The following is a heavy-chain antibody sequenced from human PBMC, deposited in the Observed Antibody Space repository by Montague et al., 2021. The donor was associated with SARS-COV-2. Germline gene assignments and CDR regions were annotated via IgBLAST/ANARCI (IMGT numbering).Heavy chain of an antibody. D-gene: IGHD3-10*01. CDR2: IYSSGRT. CDR1: GFTVSSNY. V-gene: IGHV3-53*01. Sequence: SLRLSCAASGFTVSSNYMSWVRQAPGKGLEWVSLIYSSGRTSYADSVKGRFTMSRDYSKNTLYLQMNSLRAEDTAVYYCARDFGESRDHWGQGTLVTVSS. J-gene: IGHJ4*02. CDR3: ARDFGESRDH.